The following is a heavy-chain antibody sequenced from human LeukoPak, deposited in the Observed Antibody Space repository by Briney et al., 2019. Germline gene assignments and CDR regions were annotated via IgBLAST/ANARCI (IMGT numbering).Heavy chain of an antibody. Sequence: EASVKVSCKASGYTFTSYGISWVRQAPGQGLQWMGWISPYNDDTNYAQKLQGRVTMTTDTSTNTAYMELRSLTSDDTAVYYCARASRYFDWPDAFDIWGQGTMVTVSS. CDR2: ISPYNDDT. CDR1: GYTFTSYG. D-gene: IGHD3-9*01. J-gene: IGHJ3*02. CDR3: ARASRYFDWPDAFDI. V-gene: IGHV1-18*04.